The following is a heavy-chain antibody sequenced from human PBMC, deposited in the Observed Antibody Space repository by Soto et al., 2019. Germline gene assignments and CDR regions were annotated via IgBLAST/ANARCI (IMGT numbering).Heavy chain of an antibody. J-gene: IGHJ4*02. CDR3: ASRYGSALDY. D-gene: IGHD1-26*01. V-gene: IGHV4-59*08. CDR1: GGTISSWY. Sequence: QVQLQESGPGLVKPSETLSLTCTVSGGTISSWYWSWIRQPPGKGLEWIGYIYYSGSTNCNPSLKRRVTISPDTSPNQLSLRLSSVTAADTAVYYCASRYGSALDYWGQGTLVTVSS. CDR2: IYYSGST.